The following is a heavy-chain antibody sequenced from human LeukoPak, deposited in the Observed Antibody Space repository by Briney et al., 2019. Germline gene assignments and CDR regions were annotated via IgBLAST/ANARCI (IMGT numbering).Heavy chain of an antibody. CDR3: ARDPLGTRPGFDY. V-gene: IGHV3-30*04. CDR2: ISYDGSNK. D-gene: IGHD1-1*01. J-gene: IGHJ4*02. CDR1: GFTFSSYA. Sequence: AGGSLRLSCAASGFTFSSYAMHWVRQAPGKGLEGVAVISYDGSNKYYADSVKGRFTSSRDNSKNTLYLQMNSLRAEDTAVYYCARDPLGTRPGFDYWGQGTLVTVSS.